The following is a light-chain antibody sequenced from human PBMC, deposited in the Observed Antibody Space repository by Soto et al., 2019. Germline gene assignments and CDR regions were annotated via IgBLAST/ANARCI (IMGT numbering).Light chain of an antibody. V-gene: IGKV3-15*01. CDR3: QQYYNWPLT. CDR2: CAS. CDR1: QSVSSN. J-gene: IGKJ4*01. Sequence: EIVMTQSPATLSVSPGERATLSCRASQSVSSNLAWYQQKPGQAPRLLIYCASTRATGIPARFSGSGSGTEVIRTIISLLSEDFVVVYCQQYYNWPLTFGGGTKVEIK.